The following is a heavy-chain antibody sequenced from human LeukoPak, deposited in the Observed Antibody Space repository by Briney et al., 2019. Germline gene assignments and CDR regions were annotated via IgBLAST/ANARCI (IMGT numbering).Heavy chain of an antibody. J-gene: IGHJ6*02. Sequence: GGSLRLSCAASGFTFSSHWMNWVRQAPGKGLVWVSRIASDGSSTTYADSVKGRFSISRDNAKNTLYLQMSSLRVDDTAVYYCAKAASSSWPSYYYGMDVWGQGTTVTVSS. D-gene: IGHD6-13*01. V-gene: IGHV3-74*01. CDR1: GFTFSSHW. CDR3: AKAASSSWPSYYYGMDV. CDR2: IASDGSST.